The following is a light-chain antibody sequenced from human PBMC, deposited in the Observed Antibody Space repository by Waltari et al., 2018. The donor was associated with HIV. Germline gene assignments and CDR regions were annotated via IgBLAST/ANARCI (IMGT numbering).Light chain of an antibody. CDR3: AAWDDILSGWV. CDR2: RDN. CDR1: SANIGTT. V-gene: IGLV1-47*01. Sequence: QSVLTQPPSASGTPGQRVTISCSGSSANIGTTVYWSQQLPGTAPKVLIYRDNQRPSGVPDRFSGSRSGTSASLDVSGLRSEDEATYFCAAWDDILSGWVFGGGTKLTVL. J-gene: IGLJ3*02.